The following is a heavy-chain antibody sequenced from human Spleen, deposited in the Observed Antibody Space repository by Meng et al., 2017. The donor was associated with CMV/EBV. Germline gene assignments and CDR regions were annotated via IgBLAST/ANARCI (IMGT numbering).Heavy chain of an antibody. V-gene: IGHV4-4*02. CDR3: ARAIRFLEIPGPY. CDR1: GGSITSSNW. Sequence: SETLSLTCVVSGGSITSSNWWSWVRQPPGKGLESIGEIYHSGSTNYNPSLKSRVTISVDTSKNQFSLKLSSVTAADTAVYYCARAIRFLEIPGPYWGQGTLVTVSS. CDR2: IYHSGST. D-gene: IGHD3-3*01. J-gene: IGHJ4*02.